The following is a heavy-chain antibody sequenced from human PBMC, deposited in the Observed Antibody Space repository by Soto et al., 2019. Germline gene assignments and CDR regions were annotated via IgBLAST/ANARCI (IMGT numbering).Heavy chain of an antibody. V-gene: IGHV1-69*01. Sequence: QVQLVQSGAEVKKPGSSVKVSCKASGGTFSSYAICWVRQAPGQGLEWMGGIIPIFGTANYAQKFQGRVTITADESTSTAYMELSSLRSEDTAVYYCARDHYYGSGPGRVWFDPWGQGTLVTVSS. CDR2: IIPIFGTA. CDR3: ARDHYYGSGPGRVWFDP. J-gene: IGHJ5*02. CDR1: GGTFSSYA. D-gene: IGHD3-10*01.